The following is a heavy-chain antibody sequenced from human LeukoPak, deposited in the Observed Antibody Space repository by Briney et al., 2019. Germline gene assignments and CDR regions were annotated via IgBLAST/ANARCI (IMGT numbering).Heavy chain of an antibody. D-gene: IGHD3-3*01. CDR1: GGSISSGGYS. V-gene: IGHV4-30-4*07. CDR2: IYYSGST. CDR3: AREPITIFGVVSPNWYFDL. J-gene: IGHJ2*01. Sequence: KASETLSLTCAVSGGSISSGGYSWSWIRQPPGKGLEWIGYIYYSGSTYYNPSLKSRVTISVDTSKNQFSLKLSSVTAADTAVYYCAREPITIFGVVSPNWYFDLWGRGTLVTVSS.